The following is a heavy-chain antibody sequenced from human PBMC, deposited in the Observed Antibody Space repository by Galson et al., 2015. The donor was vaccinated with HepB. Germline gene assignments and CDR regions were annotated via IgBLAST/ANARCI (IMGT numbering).Heavy chain of an antibody. CDR3: TTVVRYYDFWSGSRYYFDY. Sequence: SLRLSCAASGFTFSNAWRSWVRQAPGKGLEWVGRIKSKTDGGTTDYAAPVKGRFTISRDDSKNTLYLQMNSLKTEDTAVYYCTTVVRYYDFWSGSRYYFDYWGQGTLVTVSS. CDR1: GFTFSNAW. J-gene: IGHJ4*02. D-gene: IGHD3-3*01. CDR2: IKSKTDGGTT. V-gene: IGHV3-15*01.